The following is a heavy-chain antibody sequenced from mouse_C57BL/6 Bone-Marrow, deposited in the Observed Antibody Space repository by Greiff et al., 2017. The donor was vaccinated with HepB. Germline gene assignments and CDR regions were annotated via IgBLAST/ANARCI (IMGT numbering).Heavy chain of an antibody. CDR2: IDPETGGT. V-gene: IGHV1-15*01. CDR1: GYTFTDYE. D-gene: IGHD2-5*01. Sequence: QLQQSGAELVRPGASVTLSCKASGYTFTDYEMHWVKQTPVHGLEWIGAIDPETGGTAYNQKFKGKAILTADKSSSTAYMELRSLTSEDSAVYYCTAGSNLAWFAYWGQGTLVTVSA. J-gene: IGHJ3*01. CDR3: TAGSNLAWFAY.